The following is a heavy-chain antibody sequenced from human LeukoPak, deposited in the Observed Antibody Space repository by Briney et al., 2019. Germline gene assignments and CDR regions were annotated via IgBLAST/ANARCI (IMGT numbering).Heavy chain of an antibody. J-gene: IGHJ4*01. D-gene: IGHD5-12*01. CDR1: GFNFIDYS. V-gene: IGHV3-48*01. CDR3: ARDHRYAFDN. Sequence: GGSLRLSCAASGFNFIDYSLNWVRPAAGKGLEWISYIGISRGNTKYADSVKGRFTISRDKARNSLYLQRSSLRVEDTAVYYCARDHRYAFDNWGHGTLVTVSS. CDR2: IGISRGNT.